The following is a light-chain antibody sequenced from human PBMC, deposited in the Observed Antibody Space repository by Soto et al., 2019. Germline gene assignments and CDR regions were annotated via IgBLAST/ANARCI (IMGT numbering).Light chain of an antibody. CDR3: QQYNGYPYT. CDR1: QSISSW. V-gene: IGKV1-5*01. J-gene: IGKJ2*01. CDR2: DAS. Sequence: DIQMTQSPSTLSASVGDRVTITCRASQSISSWLAWYQQEPGKAPKLLIYDASSLESGVPSRFSGSGSGTEFTLTISSLQPDDFAKYYCQQYNGYPYTFGQGAQLEIK.